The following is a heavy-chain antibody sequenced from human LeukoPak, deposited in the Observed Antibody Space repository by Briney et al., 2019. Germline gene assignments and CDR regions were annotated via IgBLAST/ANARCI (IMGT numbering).Heavy chain of an antibody. CDR3: ARFIRGDSSPRRRAFDY. J-gene: IGHJ4*02. CDR2: IYYSGST. Sequence: SSETLSLTCTVSGGSISSYYWSWIRQPPGKGLEWIGYIYYSGSTNYNPSLKSRVTISVDTSKNQFSLKLSSVTAADTAVYYCARFIRGDSSPRRRAFDYWGQGTLVTVSS. CDR1: GGSISSYY. D-gene: IGHD3-10*01. V-gene: IGHV4-59*01.